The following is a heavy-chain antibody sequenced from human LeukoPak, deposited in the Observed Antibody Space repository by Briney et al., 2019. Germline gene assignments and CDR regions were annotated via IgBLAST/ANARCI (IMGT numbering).Heavy chain of an antibody. J-gene: IGHJ5*02. CDR1: GYTFSSYG. Sequence: ASVKVSCKASGYTFSSYGISWVRQAPGQGLEWMGWISVYNGNTNYAQKFQGRVTMTTNTSTSTVYMEVRSLRSDDTAVYYCARGLTGNSYVMRWFDPWGQGTLVTVSS. D-gene: IGHD1-20*01. V-gene: IGHV1-18*01. CDR3: ARGLTGNSYVMRWFDP. CDR2: ISVYNGNT.